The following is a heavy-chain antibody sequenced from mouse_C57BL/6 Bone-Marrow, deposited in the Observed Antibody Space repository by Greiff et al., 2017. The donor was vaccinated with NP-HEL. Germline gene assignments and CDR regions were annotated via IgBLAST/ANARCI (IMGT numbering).Heavy chain of an antibody. CDR2: ISSGGSYT. Sequence: VQLQQSGGDLVKPGGSLKLSCAASGFTFSSYGMSWVRQTPDKRLEWVATISSGGSYTYYPDSVKGRFTISRDNAKNTLYLQMSSLKSEDTAMYYCARHYSNYDAYWGQGTLVTVSA. D-gene: IGHD2-5*01. CDR1: GFTFSSYG. CDR3: ARHYSNYDAY. J-gene: IGHJ3*01. V-gene: IGHV5-6*01.